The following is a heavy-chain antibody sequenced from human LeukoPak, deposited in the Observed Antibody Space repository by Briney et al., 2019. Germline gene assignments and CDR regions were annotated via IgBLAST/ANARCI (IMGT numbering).Heavy chain of an antibody. CDR2: ISGSGDNT. J-gene: IGHJ6*01. CDR3: AKMKGHPLPKYYMDV. V-gene: IGHV3-23*01. Sequence: QPGGSLRLSCAASGFTFSSYAMSWVRRTPGKGLEWVSGISGSGDNTLYADSVKGRFTISRDNFKNTLYLEMNSLRAEDTAIYYCAKMKGHPLPKYYMDVWGQGTTVTVSS. D-gene: IGHD1-26*01. CDR1: GFTFSSYA.